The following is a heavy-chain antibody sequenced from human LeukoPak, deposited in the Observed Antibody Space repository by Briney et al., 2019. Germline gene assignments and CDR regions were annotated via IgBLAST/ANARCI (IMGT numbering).Heavy chain of an antibody. CDR1: GGSITSGYY. Sequence: PSETLSLTCTVSGGSITSGYYWSWIRQHPGKGLEWIGYIYYSGISYYDPSLKSRVTISVDTSKNQFSLNLRSVTAADTAVYYCARVVGDENYFDYWGQGTLVT. CDR2: IYYSGIS. J-gene: IGHJ4*02. CDR3: ARVVGDENYFDY. V-gene: IGHV4-31*03. D-gene: IGHD3-16*01.